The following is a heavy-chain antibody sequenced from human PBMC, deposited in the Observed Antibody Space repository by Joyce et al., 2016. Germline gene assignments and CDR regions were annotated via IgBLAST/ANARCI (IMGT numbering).Heavy chain of an antibody. CDR2: ISYDGSNK. V-gene: IGHV3-30*19. CDR3: ATAFRDYFDSSGFLHS. CDR1: RFTFSGYG. Sequence: QVQPVASGGGVVQPGRSLRLSCVASRFTFSGYGMHWGRQTPGKGLDWVAVISYDGSNKYYADSVKGRFTSSRDNSKNTLYLQMNSLRAEDTAMYYCATAFRDYFDSSGFLHSWGQGTLVTVSS. D-gene: IGHD3-22*01. J-gene: IGHJ5*02.